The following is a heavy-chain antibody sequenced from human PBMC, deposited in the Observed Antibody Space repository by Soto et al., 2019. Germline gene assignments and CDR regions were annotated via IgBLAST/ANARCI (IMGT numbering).Heavy chain of an antibody. D-gene: IGHD3-16*01. CDR3: ARLRSIYDYVWGSPSYGMDV. J-gene: IGHJ6*02. CDR2: IYYSGST. Sequence: SETLSLTCTVSGGSISSSSYYWGWIRQPPGKGLEWIGSIYYSGSTYYNPPLKSRVTISVDTSKNQFSLKLSSVTAADTAVYYCARLRSIYDYVWGSPSYGMDVWGQGTTVTVSS. CDR1: GGSISSSSYY. V-gene: IGHV4-39*01.